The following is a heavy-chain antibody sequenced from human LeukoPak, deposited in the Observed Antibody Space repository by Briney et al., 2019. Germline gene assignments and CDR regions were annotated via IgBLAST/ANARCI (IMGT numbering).Heavy chain of an antibody. CDR2: IYYSGST. Sequence: PSETLSLTCSVSGYSISSGYYWSWIRQPPGKGLEWIGYIYYSGSTNYNPSLKSRVTISVDTSKNQFSLKLSSVTAADTAVYYCARDRGYYGSGSYGPWGQGTLVTVSS. CDR3: ARDRGYYGSGSYGP. V-gene: IGHV4-61*01. D-gene: IGHD3-10*01. J-gene: IGHJ5*02. CDR1: GYSISSGYY.